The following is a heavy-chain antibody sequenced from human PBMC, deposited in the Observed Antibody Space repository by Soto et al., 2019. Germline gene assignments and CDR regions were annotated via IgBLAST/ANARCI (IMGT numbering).Heavy chain of an antibody. CDR2: VSHDGVNK. CDR3: VRETQIVMVVVPTPGSPGAFDM. J-gene: IGHJ3*02. V-gene: IGHV3-30-3*01. Sequence: VAVVSHDGVNKHYAESVKGRLSISRESSRDTLYLQMNSLRPEDTAVYYCVRETQIVMVVVPTPGSPGAFDMCGQGTMVTVSS. D-gene: IGHD2-15*01.